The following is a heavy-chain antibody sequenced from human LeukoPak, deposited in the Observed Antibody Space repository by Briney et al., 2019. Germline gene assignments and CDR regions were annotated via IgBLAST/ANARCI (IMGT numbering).Heavy chain of an antibody. D-gene: IGHD5-24*01. CDR3: ARDSDWREMATIPHFDY. CDR1: GFTFSSYA. Sequence: PGRSLRLSCAASGFTFSSYAMHWVRQAPGKGLEWVAVISYDGGNKYYADSVKGRFTISRDNSKNTLYLQMNSLRAEDTAVYYCARDSDWREMATIPHFDYWGQGTLVTVSS. J-gene: IGHJ4*02. CDR2: ISYDGGNK. V-gene: IGHV3-30-3*01.